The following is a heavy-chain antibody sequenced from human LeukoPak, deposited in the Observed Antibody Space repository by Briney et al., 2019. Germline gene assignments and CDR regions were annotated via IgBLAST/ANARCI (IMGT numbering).Heavy chain of an antibody. CDR2: IYYSGST. V-gene: IGHV4-39*01. CDR1: GGSISSSSYY. J-gene: IGHJ3*02. CDR3: ARQKGGTRNAFDI. Sequence: PSETLSLTCTVSGGSISSSSYYWGWIRQPPGKGLEWIGSIYYSGSTYYNPSLKSRVTISVDTSKSQFSLKLSSVTAADTAVYYCARQKGGTRNAFDIWGQGTMVTVSS. D-gene: IGHD1-26*01.